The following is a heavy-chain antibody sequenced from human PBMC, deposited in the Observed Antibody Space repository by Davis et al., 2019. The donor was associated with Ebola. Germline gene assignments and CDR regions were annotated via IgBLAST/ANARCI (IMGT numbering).Heavy chain of an antibody. Sequence: SETLSLTCTVSGYSISSGYYWGWIRQPPGKGLEWIGSIYHSGSTYHNPSLKSRVTISVDTSKNQFSLKLRSVTAADTAVYYCARQGWSGYSLRHWLDPWGRGTLVTVSS. D-gene: IGHD3-3*01. J-gene: IGHJ5*02. CDR1: GYSISSGYY. V-gene: IGHV4-38-2*02. CDR2: IYHSGST. CDR3: ARQGWSGYSLRHWLDP.